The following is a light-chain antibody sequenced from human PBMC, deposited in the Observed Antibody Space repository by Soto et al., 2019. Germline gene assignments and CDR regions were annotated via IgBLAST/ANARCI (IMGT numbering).Light chain of an antibody. CDR2: SNN. J-gene: IGLJ1*01. CDR3: SAWDGSLNGDV. Sequence: QSALTQPTSASGTPGQRVTISCSGSSSNIGSNAVNWYQQLPGTAPRLLIYSNNHRPSGVPDRFSGSKSGTSASLAISGLQSEDEADYYCSAWDGSLNGDVFGTGTKLTVL. CDR1: SSNIGSNA. V-gene: IGLV1-44*01.